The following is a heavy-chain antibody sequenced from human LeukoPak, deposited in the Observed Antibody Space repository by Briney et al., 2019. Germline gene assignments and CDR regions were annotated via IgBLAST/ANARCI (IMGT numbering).Heavy chain of an antibody. CDR2: ISGSSSFI. J-gene: IGHJ1*01. D-gene: IGHD6-6*01. CDR3: ARGRSTSSSSHFHH. V-gene: IGHV3-21*01. Sequence: GGSLRLSCAASGCTFRLYSMIWVRQAPGKGLEWVSSISGSSSFIYYADSVKGRFTISRDNAKNSLYLQMNSLRGDDTAVYYCARGRSTSSSSHFHHWGQGTLVTVSS. CDR1: GCTFRLYS.